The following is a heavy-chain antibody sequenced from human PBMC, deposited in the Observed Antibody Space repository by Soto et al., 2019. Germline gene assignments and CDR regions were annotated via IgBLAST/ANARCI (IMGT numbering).Heavy chain of an antibody. Sequence: ASVKVSCKAAGYTFTSYGISWVRQAPGQGLEWMGWISAYNGNTNYAQKLQGRVTMTTDTSTSTAYMELRSLRSDDTAVYYCASGGPYSESYPNDYWGQGTLVTVSS. CDR2: ISAYNGNT. D-gene: IGHD1-26*01. J-gene: IGHJ4*02. V-gene: IGHV1-18*01. CDR3: ASGGPYSESYPNDY. CDR1: GYTFTSYG.